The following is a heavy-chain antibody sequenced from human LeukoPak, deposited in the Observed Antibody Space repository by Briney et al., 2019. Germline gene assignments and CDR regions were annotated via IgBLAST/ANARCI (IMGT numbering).Heavy chain of an antibody. J-gene: IGHJ4*02. D-gene: IGHD5-24*01. CDR2: IDGSASNI. V-gene: IGHV3-48*03. CDR3: TTYGRNGYRGYF. Sequence: GGSLRLSCAASGFIFSSFSISWVRQAPGKGLEWVSYIDGSASNIYYADSVKGRFTISRDNDKYSVHLQISSLRAEDTGVYYCTTYGRNGYRGYFWGQGALVTVSS. CDR1: GFIFSSFS.